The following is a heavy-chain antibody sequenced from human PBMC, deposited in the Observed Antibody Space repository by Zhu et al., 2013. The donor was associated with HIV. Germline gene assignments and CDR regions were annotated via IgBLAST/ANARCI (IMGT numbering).Heavy chain of an antibody. D-gene: IGHD3-10*01. Sequence: QVQVVQSGAEVKKPGASVKVSCKTSGYTFTSNDIDWVRQAAGQGLEWLGWMNPDSGNTGYARKFQGRVTMTSNIAISTAYMELSGPTSEDTAVYYCARGRVRGVVSPDYWGHGTLVIVSS. CDR1: GYTFTSND. V-gene: IGHV1-8*01. J-gene: IGHJ4*01. CDR2: MNPDSGNT. CDR3: ARGRVRGVVSPDY.